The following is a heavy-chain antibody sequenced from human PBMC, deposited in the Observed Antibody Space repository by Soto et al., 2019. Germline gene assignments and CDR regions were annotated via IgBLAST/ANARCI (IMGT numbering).Heavy chain of an antibody. CDR1: GGSIGTYY. D-gene: IGHD1-20*01. Sequence: SETLSLTCTVSGGSIGTYYWSWIRQPPGKGLEWIGYIYYSGSTNYNPSLKGQATISLDTSKNQFSLKLSSVTAADTAVYYCARHISWVNWFDPWGQGTLVTVSS. CDR2: IYYSGST. CDR3: ARHISWVNWFDP. J-gene: IGHJ5*02. V-gene: IGHV4-59*08.